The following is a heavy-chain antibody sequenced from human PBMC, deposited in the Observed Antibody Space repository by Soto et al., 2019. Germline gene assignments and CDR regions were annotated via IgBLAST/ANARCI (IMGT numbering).Heavy chain of an antibody. CDR1: GFTFSGYG. Sequence: PGGSLRLSCAASGFTFSGYGMHWVRQAPGKGLEWVAVIWYDGSNKYYADSVKGRFTISRDNSKNTLYLQMNSLRAEDTAVYYCARVLPPXGGSGWYNPSYYYYGMDVWGQGTTVTV. CDR2: IWYDGSNK. J-gene: IGHJ6*02. CDR3: ARVLPPXGGSGWYNPSYYYYGMDV. V-gene: IGHV3-33*01. D-gene: IGHD6-19*01.